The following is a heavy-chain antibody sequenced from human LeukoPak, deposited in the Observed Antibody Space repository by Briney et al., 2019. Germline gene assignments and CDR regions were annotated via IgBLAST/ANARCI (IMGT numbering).Heavy chain of an antibody. CDR1: GGTFSIYA. Sequence: GASVKVSCKASGGTFSIYAISWVRQAPGQGLEWMGGIIPIFGTANYAQKFQGRVTITADESTSTAYMELSSLRSEDTAVYYCARGRLQLPTPYDYWGQGTLVTVSS. CDR3: ARGRLQLPTPYDY. CDR2: IIPIFGTA. J-gene: IGHJ4*02. V-gene: IGHV1-69*01. D-gene: IGHD5-24*01.